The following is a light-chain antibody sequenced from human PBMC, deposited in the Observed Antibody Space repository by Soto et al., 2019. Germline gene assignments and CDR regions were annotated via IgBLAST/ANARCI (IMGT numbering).Light chain of an antibody. Sequence: EIVLTQSPGTLSLSPGERATLSCRASLSVSSSYLAWYQQKPGQAPRLLIYGVSSRATGIPDRFSGSGSGTDFSLSINRLEPEDFAVYYCQQYGNSPRTFGQGTKVEI. J-gene: IGKJ2*01. CDR3: QQYGNSPRT. V-gene: IGKV3-20*01. CDR2: GVS. CDR1: LSVSSSY.